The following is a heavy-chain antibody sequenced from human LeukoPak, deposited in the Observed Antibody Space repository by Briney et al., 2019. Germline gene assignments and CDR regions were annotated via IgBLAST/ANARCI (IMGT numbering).Heavy chain of an antibody. D-gene: IGHD1-7*01. CDR2: IRGSGGST. CDR1: GFTFSSYA. CDR3: AKASNWNYGTFDY. Sequence: GGSLRLSCAASGFTFSSYAMSWVRQAPGKGLEWVSAIRGSGGSTYYADSVKGRFTISRDNSKNTLYLQMNSLRAEDTAVYYCAKASNWNYGTFDYWGQGTLVTVSS. V-gene: IGHV3-23*01. J-gene: IGHJ4*02.